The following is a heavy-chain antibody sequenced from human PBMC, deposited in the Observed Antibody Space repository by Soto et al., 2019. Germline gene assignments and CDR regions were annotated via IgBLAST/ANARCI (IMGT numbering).Heavy chain of an antibody. D-gene: IGHD3-3*01. CDR1: GFTFSSYA. CDR3: AKGTGIRFLEWLAYYMDV. V-gene: IGHV3-23*01. Sequence: GGSLRLSCAASGFTFSSYAMSWVRQAPGKGLEWVSAISGSGGSTYYADSVKGRFTISRDNSKNTLYLQMNSLRAEDTAVYYCAKGTGIRFLEWLAYYMDVWGKGTTVTVSS. CDR2: ISGSGGST. J-gene: IGHJ6*03.